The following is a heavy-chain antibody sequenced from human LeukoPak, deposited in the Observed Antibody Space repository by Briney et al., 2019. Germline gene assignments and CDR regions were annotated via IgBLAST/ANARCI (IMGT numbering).Heavy chain of an antibody. CDR3: ARDCSSATCYAALDY. CDR2: ISYDDTTK. J-gene: IGHJ4*02. Sequence: QPGGSLRLSCVASGFTFAKYAMDWVRQAPGKGLEWVASISYDDTTKAYSDSVKGRFTVSRDKSNNTLYLQMNSLRAEDTGVYYCARDCSSATCYAALDYWGQGTLVTVSS. CDR1: GFTFAKYA. D-gene: IGHD2-2*01. V-gene: IGHV3-30-3*01.